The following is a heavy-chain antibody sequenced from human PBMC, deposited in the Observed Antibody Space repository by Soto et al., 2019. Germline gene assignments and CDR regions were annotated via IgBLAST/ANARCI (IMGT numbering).Heavy chain of an antibody. J-gene: IGHJ1*01. Sequence: SETLSLTCGVSGAALNSGNYYWSWIRQVPGKGLEWIGHIYVTGAVDYNPSLRDRITISQDTSERQFSLNLRLVTAADTAVYYCAIVRIATNNYKWCAPWGQGTLATVSS. CDR1: GAALNSGNYY. CDR2: IYVTGAV. D-gene: IGHD2-15*01. CDR3: AIVRIATNNYKWCAP. V-gene: IGHV4-31*11.